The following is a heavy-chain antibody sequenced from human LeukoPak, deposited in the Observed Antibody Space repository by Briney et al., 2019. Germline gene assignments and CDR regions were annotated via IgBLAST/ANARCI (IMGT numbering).Heavy chain of an antibody. D-gene: IGHD6-13*01. J-gene: IGHJ4*02. Sequence: PGGSLRLSCAASGFTFSSYAMSWVRQAPGKGLEWVSAISGSGGSTYYADSVKGRFTISRDNSKNTLYLQMNSLRAEDTAVHYCAKDTGFTRPTSYSSSSYFDYWGQGTLVTVSS. V-gene: IGHV3-23*01. CDR2: ISGSGGST. CDR3: AKDTGFTRPTSYSSSSYFDY. CDR1: GFTFSSYA.